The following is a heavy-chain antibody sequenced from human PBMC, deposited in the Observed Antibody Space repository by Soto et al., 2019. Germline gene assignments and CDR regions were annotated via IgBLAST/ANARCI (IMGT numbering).Heavy chain of an antibody. CDR1: GFTFSSYS. J-gene: IGHJ4*02. V-gene: IGHV3-48*01. CDR3: ARVSGWYALDY. D-gene: IGHD6-19*01. CDR2: ISSSSGTI. Sequence: GGSLRLSCAASGFTFSSYSMNWVRQAPGKGLEWVSYISSSSGTIYYADSVKGRFTISRDNAKNSLYLQMNSLRAEDTAVYYCARVSGWYALDYWGQGTLVTVSS.